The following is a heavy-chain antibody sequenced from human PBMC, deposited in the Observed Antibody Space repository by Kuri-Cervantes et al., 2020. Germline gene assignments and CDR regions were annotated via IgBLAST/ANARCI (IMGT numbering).Heavy chain of an antibody. Sequence: SETLSLTCVVFGYSISSGYYWGWIRQSPGKGLEWIGSIYHGGTTYYNPPLKSRVTISVDTSKNQFSLKLSSVTAADTAVYYCARGIPVDAFDIWGQGTMVTVSS. J-gene: IGHJ3*02. CDR3: ARGIPVDAFDI. CDR2: IYHGGTT. V-gene: IGHV4-38-2*01. CDR1: GYSISSGYY.